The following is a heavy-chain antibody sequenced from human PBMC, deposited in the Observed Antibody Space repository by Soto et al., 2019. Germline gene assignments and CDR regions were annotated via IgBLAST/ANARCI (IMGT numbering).Heavy chain of an antibody. Sequence: GASVKVSCKASGYTFTSYYMHWVRQAPGQGLEWMGIINPSGGSTSYAQKFQGRVTMTRDTSTSTVYMELSSLRSEDTAVYYCAGDQTSVTMIVVVMEGTAFDIWGQGTMVTVSS. V-gene: IGHV1-46*01. D-gene: IGHD3-22*01. CDR1: GYTFTSYY. CDR3: AGDQTSVTMIVVVMEGTAFDI. J-gene: IGHJ3*02. CDR2: INPSGGST.